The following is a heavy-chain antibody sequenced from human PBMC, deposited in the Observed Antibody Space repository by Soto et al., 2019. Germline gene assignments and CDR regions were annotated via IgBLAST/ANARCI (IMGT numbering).Heavy chain of an antibody. D-gene: IGHD3-16*01. J-gene: IGHJ4*02. CDR1: GGSISSSSYY. CDR2: IYYSGST. Sequence: SETLSLTCTVSGGSISSSSYYWGWIRQPPGKGLEWIGSIYYSGSTYYNPSLKSRVTISVDTSKNQFSLKLSSVTAADTAVYYCARPFGGATTVDYWGQGTLVTVSS. CDR3: ARPFGGATTVDY. V-gene: IGHV4-39*01.